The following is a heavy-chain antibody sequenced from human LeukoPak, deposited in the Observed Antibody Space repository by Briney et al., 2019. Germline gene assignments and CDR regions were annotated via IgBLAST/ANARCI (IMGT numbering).Heavy chain of an antibody. CDR1: GGSFSGYY. V-gene: IGHV4-34*01. Sequence: PSETLSLTCAVYGGSFSGYYSSWIRQPPGKGLEWIGEINHSGSTNYNPSLKSRVTISVDTSKNQFSLKLSSVTAADMAVYYCARAKGYYYYMDVWGKGTTVTVSS. CDR2: INHSGST. J-gene: IGHJ6*03. CDR3: ARAKGYYYYMDV.